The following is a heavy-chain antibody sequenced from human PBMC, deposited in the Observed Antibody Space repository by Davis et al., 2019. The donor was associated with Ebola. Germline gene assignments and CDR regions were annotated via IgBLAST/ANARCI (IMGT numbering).Heavy chain of an antibody. J-gene: IGHJ5*02. D-gene: IGHD3-9*01. CDR1: GFIFSNYA. V-gene: IGHV3-23*01. CDR2: ISGSGGHT. CDR3: AKSSKDYNILTGLFDP. Sequence: PGGSLRLSCAASGFIFSNYAMSWVRQAPGTGLEWVSAISGSGGHTFYAEFVKGRFTISRDNSKNTLYLQMNSLRAEDTAVYYCAKSSKDYNILTGLFDPWGQGTLVTVSS.